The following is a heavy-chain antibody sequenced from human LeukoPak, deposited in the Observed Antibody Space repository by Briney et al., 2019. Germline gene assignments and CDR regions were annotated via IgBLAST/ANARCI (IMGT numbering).Heavy chain of an antibody. D-gene: IGHD1-26*01. CDR2: ISRSSSYI. J-gene: IGHJ4*02. CDR3: ARDDSGSYSYYFHY. CDR1: GFTFSSYT. Sequence: PGGSLRLSCAASGFTFSSYTMNWVRQAPGKGLEWVSSISRSSSYISYANSVKGRFTISRDNAKNSLYLQMNSLRVEDTAVYYCARDDSGSYSYYFHYWGQGTLVTVSS. V-gene: IGHV3-21*01.